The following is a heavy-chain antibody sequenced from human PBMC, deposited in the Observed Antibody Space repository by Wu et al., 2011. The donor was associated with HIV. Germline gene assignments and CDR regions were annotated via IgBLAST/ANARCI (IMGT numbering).Heavy chain of an antibody. V-gene: IGHV1-18*01. D-gene: IGHD2-2*03. CDR1: GYTFISYG. CDR3: ARDGYCISTRCYDGTLDY. CDR2: ISVYNGNT. J-gene: IGHJ4*02. Sequence: QVQLVQSGAEVKKPGASVKVSCKASGYTFISYGISWVRQAPGQGPEWMGWISVYNGNTKYAQKLQGRVTMTIDRSTSTAYMELRSLRPDETAVYYCARDGYCISTRCYDGTLDYWGQGTLVTVSS.